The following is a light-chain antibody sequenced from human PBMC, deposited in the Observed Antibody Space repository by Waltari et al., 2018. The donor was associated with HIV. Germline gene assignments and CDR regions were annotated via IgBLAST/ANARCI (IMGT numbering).Light chain of an antibody. CDR2: GNN. V-gene: IGLV1-40*01. J-gene: IGLJ3*02. CDR1: SSNVGAGYA. Sequence: QSVLTQPPSVSGAPGQRVTISSTGSSSNVGAGYALHWYQQLPGTAPKLLIYGNNNRPSGVPDRFSGSKSGTSASLAITGLQAEDEADYCCQSFDSSYWVFGGGTKLTVL. CDR3: QSFDSSYWV.